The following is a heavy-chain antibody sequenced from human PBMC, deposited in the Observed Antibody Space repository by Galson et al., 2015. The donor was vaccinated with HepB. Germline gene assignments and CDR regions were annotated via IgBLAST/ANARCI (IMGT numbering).Heavy chain of an antibody. D-gene: IGHD3-22*01. CDR1: GFTFSSYG. J-gene: IGHJ4*02. V-gene: IGHV3-30*18. CDR2: ISYDGSNK. Sequence: SLRLSCAASGFTFSSYGMHWVRQAPGKGLEWVAAISYDGSNKYYADSVKGRFTISRDNSKNTLYLQMNSLRAEDTAVYYCAKARSDYYDSSGYYALTGNWGQGTLVTVSS. CDR3: AKARSDYYDSSGYYALTGN.